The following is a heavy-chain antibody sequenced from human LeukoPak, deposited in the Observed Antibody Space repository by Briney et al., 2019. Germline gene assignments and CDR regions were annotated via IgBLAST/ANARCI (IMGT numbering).Heavy chain of an antibody. CDR1: GFTFDDYA. J-gene: IGHJ4*02. V-gene: IGHV3-9*01. Sequence: PGGSLRLSCAASGFTFDDYAMHWVRQAPGKGLEWVSGISWNSGSIGYADSVKGRFTISRDNSKNTLYLQMNSLRAEDTAVYYCARDYYDSNRYFDYWGQGTLVTVSS. CDR3: ARDYYDSNRYFDY. CDR2: ISWNSGSI. D-gene: IGHD3-22*01.